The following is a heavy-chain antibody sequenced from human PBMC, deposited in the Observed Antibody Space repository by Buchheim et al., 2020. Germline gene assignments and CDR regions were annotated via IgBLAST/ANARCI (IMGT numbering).Heavy chain of an antibody. CDR1: GFTFSSYA. J-gene: IGHJ6*02. CDR3: AKGYVWGSYRYWYYYGMDV. D-gene: IGHD3-16*02. CDR2: ISGSGGST. V-gene: IGHV3-23*01. Sequence: EVQLLESGGGLVQPGGSLRLSCAASGFTFSSYAMSWVRQAPGKGLEWVSAISGSGGSTYYADSVKGRFTISRDNSKNTLYLQMNSLRAEDTAVYYCAKGYVWGSYRYWYYYGMDVWGQGTT.